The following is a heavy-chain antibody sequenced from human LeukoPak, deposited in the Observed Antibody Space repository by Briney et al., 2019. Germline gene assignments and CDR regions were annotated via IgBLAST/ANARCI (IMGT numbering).Heavy chain of an antibody. CDR3: AKGNPNYGAPRYWYFDL. Sequence: ASVKVSCKASGYTFTSYYMHWVRQAPGQGLEWMGIINPSGGSTSYAQKFQGRVTMTRDMSTSTVYMGLSSLRSEDTAVYYCAKGNPNYGAPRYWYFDLWGRGTLVTVSS. D-gene: IGHD4-17*01. J-gene: IGHJ2*01. CDR1: GYTFTSYY. V-gene: IGHV1-46*01. CDR2: INPSGGST.